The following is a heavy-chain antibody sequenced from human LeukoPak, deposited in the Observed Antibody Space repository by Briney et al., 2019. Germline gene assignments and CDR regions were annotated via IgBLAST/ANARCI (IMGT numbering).Heavy chain of an antibody. D-gene: IGHD6-19*01. Sequence: GRALRLSCAASGFTFSSYGMHWVRQAPGKGLEWVAVISYDGSKKYYADSVKGRFTISRDNSKNTLHLQMNSLRAEDTVVYYSENGEAVAVAGPLDYWGQGTLVTVSS. CDR1: GFTFSSYG. V-gene: IGHV3-30*03. J-gene: IGHJ4*02. CDR2: ISYDGSKK. CDR3: ENGEAVAVAGPLDY.